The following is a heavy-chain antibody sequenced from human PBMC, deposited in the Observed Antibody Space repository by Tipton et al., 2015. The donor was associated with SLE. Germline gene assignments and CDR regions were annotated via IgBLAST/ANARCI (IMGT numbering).Heavy chain of an antibody. CDR2: IHSSGGT. CDR3: ARGLRRAGPFDF. CDR1: GDSISSEHYY. Sequence: LRLSCSVFGDSISSEHYYWTWIRQHPVKGLEWIGFIHSSGGTYSNASLRSRIAISIDTSRNSFSLKVTSVTAADTAIYFCARGLRRAGPFDFWGQGNLVSVSS. V-gene: IGHV4-31*03. J-gene: IGHJ4*02. D-gene: IGHD6-13*01.